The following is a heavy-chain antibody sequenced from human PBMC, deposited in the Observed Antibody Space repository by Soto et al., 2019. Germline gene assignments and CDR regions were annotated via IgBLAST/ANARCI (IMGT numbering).Heavy chain of an antibody. D-gene: IGHD3-3*01. Sequence: SETLSLTCTVSGGSINSGGYYWSWIRQHPGKGLEWIGYIYYSGSTYYNPSLKSRVTISVDTSKNQFSLKLTSVTAADTAVYFCARDKKIFGIITVFDYWGQGTLVTVSS. J-gene: IGHJ4*02. CDR1: GGSINSGGYY. V-gene: IGHV4-31*03. CDR3: ARDKKIFGIITVFDY. CDR2: IYYSGST.